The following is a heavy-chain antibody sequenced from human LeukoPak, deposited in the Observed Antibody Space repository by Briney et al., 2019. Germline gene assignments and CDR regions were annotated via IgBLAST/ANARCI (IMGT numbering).Heavy chain of an antibody. J-gene: IGHJ4*02. CDR2: IYGDGSST. V-gene: IGHV3-74*01. CDR3: TRELDWLPTLDY. CDR1: GVTFSNYW. Sequence: GGALRLSGAASGVTFSNYWMHWVRQAPGKGLGWVSRIYGDGSSTRYADSVKGRFTISRDNAKNTLYLQMNSLRAEDTAVYYCTRELDWLPTLDYWGQGTLVTVSS. D-gene: IGHD3-9*01.